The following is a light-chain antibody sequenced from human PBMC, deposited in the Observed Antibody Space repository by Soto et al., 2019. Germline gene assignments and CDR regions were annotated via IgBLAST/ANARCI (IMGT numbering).Light chain of an antibody. V-gene: IGLV2-23*02. J-gene: IGLJ2*01. CDR1: SSDVGSYDL. Sequence: QSALTQPASVSGSPGQSITISCTGTSSDVGSYDLVSWYQQHPGNAPKLMIYEVSKRPSGVSDRFSGSKSGNTAPLTISGLQADDEADYYCCSYATTTLFGGGTKLTVL. CDR3: CSYATTTL. CDR2: EVS.